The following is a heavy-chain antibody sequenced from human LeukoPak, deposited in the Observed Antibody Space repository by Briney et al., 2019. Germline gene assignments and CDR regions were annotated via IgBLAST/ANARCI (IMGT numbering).Heavy chain of an antibody. V-gene: IGHV4-38-2*02. J-gene: IGHJ6*03. CDR3: AREEGGSYYYYYMDV. CDR2: IYHSGST. CDR1: GYSISSGYY. Sequence: SETLSLTCTVSGYSISSGYYWGWIRQPPGKGLEWIGSIYHSGSTYYNPSLKSRVTISVDTSKNQFSLKLSSVTAADTAVYYCAREEGGSYYYYYMDVWGKGTTVTVSS. D-gene: IGHD1-26*01.